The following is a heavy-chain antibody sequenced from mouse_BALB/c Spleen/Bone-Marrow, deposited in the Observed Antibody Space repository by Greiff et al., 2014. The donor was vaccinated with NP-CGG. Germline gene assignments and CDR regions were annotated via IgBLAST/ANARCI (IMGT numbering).Heavy chain of an antibody. CDR1: GFSLTSYG. D-gene: IGHD4-1*01. J-gene: IGHJ3*01. CDR3: ARELGAGFAY. V-gene: IGHV2-9*02. CDR2: IWAGGNT. Sequence: VQVVESGPGLVAPSQSLSITCTVSGFSLTSYGVHWVRQPPGKGLEWLGIIWAGGNTNYNSALMSRLSISKDNSKSQVFLKMNSLETDDTAMYYCARELGAGFAYWGQGTLVTVSA.